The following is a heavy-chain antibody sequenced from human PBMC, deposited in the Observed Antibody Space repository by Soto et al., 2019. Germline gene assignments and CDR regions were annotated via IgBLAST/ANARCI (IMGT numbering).Heavy chain of an antibody. D-gene: IGHD3-9*01. V-gene: IGHV4-59*01. CDR3: ARDILYRLDY. J-gene: IGHJ4*02. CDR2: IYNSGST. CDR1: GASISSYY. Sequence: SETLSLTCNVSGASISSYYWSWIRQPPGKGLEWIGYIYNSGSTNYNPSLKSRVTISVDTSKNQFSLELSSVTAADTAVYYCARDILYRLDYWGQGILVTVS.